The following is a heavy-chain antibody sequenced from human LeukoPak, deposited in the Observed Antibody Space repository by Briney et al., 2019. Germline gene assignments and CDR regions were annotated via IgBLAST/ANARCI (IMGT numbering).Heavy chain of an antibody. CDR2: INHSGST. J-gene: IGHJ3*02. Sequence: PSETLSLTCAVYGGSFSGYYWSWIRQPPGKGLEWIGEINHSGSTNYNPSLKSRVTISVDTSKNQFSLKLSSVTAADTAVYYCARGFSYYYDSSGYLFDAFDIWGQGTMVTVSS. D-gene: IGHD3-22*01. V-gene: IGHV4-34*01. CDR1: GGSFSGYY. CDR3: ARGFSYYYDSSGYLFDAFDI.